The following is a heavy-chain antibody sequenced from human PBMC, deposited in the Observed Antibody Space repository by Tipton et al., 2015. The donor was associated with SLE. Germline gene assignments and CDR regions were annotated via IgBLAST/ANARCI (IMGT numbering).Heavy chain of an antibody. V-gene: IGHV3-30*02. CDR3: AKDPGGYSSSGDAFDI. Sequence: SLRLSCAASGFTFSSYGMHWVRQAPGKGLEWVAFIRYDGSNKYYADSVRGRFTISRDNSKNTLYLQMNSLRAEDTAVYYCAKDPGGYSSSGDAFDIWGQGTMVTVSS. CDR2: IRYDGSNK. J-gene: IGHJ3*02. CDR1: GFTFSSYG. D-gene: IGHD6-6*01.